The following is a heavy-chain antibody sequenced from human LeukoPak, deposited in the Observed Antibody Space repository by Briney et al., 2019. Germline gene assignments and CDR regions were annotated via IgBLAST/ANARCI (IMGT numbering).Heavy chain of an antibody. J-gene: IGHJ6*02. D-gene: IGHD3-10*01. Sequence: PSETLSLTCAVYGGSFSGYYWSWIRQPPGKGLEWIGEINHSGSTNYNPSLKSRVTISVDTSKNQFSLKLSSVTAADTAVYYCARGIELLYHSIYYYYYGMDVWGQGTTVTVSS. CDR2: INHSGST. V-gene: IGHV4-34*01. CDR3: ARGIELLYHSIYYYYYGMDV. CDR1: GGSFSGYY.